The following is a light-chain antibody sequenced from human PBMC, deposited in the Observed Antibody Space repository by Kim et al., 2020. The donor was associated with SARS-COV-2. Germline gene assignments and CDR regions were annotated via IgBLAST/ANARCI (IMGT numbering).Light chain of an antibody. CDR3: QAWDSSTAV. Sequence: SYELTQPPSLSVSPGQTATITCSGDKLGNKYVCWYQQKPGLSPVLVIYQDNKRPSGIPERFSGSNSGNTATLTISGTQAMDEADYYCQAWDSSTAVFGGGTKVTVL. V-gene: IGLV3-1*01. CDR1: KLGNKY. J-gene: IGLJ3*02. CDR2: QDN.